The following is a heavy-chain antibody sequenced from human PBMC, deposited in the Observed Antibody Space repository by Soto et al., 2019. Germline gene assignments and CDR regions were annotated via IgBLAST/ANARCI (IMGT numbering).Heavy chain of an antibody. CDR3: ARSGSGSGWF. V-gene: IGHV4-30-4*02. CDR1: GGSISSGDYY. CDR2: IYYSGST. D-gene: IGHD6-19*01. Sequence: SETLSLTCTVSGGSISSGDYYWSWIRQPPGKGLEWIGYIYYSGSTYYNPSLKSRVTISVDSSKNQFSLKLSSMTAADTAVYYCARSGSGSGWFGGRGTLVTVSS. J-gene: IGHJ4*02.